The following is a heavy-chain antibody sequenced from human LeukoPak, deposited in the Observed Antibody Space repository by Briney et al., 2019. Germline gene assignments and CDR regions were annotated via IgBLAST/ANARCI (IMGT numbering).Heavy chain of an antibody. J-gene: IGHJ4*02. D-gene: IGHD5-18*01. CDR1: GGSISSYY. CDR2: INHSGST. CDR3: AGGGYSYGRNSYFDY. Sequence: SEILSLTCTVSGGSISSYYWSWIRQPPGKGLEWIGEINHSGSTNYNPSLKSRVTISVDTSKNQFSLKLSSVTAADTAVYYCAGGGYSYGRNSYFDYWGQGTLVTVSS. V-gene: IGHV4-34*01.